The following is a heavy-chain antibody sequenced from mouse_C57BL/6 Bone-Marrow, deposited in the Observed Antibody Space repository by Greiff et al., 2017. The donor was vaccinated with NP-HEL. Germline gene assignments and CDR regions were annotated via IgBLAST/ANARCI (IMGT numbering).Heavy chain of an antibody. V-gene: IGHV6-3*01. CDR2: IRLKSDNYAT. CDR1: GFTFSDYG. J-gene: IGHJ4*01. Sequence: EVKLMESGGGLVKPGGSLKLSCAASGFTFSDYGMHWVRQAPEKGLEWVAQIRLKSDNYATHYAESVKGRFTISRDDSKSSVYLQMNNLRAEDTGIYYCTGPLLRAMDYWGQGTSVTVSS. CDR3: TGPLLRAMDY. D-gene: IGHD1-1*01.